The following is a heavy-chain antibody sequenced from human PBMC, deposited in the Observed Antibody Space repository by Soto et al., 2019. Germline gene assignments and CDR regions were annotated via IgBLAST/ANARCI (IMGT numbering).Heavy chain of an antibody. CDR3: ASSWIQLWLQGDYFDY. CDR2: IYYSGST. V-gene: IGHV4-30-4*01. J-gene: IGHJ4*02. CDR1: GGSISSGDYY. Sequence: QVQLQESGPGLVKPSQTLSLTCTVSGGSISSGDYYWSWIRQPPGKGLEWIGYIYYSGSTYYNPSLKSRVTISVDTSKNQFSLKLSSVTAADTAVYYCASSWIQLWLQGDYFDYWGQGTLVTVSS. D-gene: IGHD5-18*01.